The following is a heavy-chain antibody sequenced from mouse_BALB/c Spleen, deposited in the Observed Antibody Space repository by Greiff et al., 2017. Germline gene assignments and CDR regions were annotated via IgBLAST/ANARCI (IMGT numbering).Heavy chain of an antibody. V-gene: IGHV2-9-2*01. D-gene: IGHD1-1*02. Sequence: QVQLKESGPGLVAPSQSLSITCTVSGFSLTSYDISWIRQPPGKGLEWLGVIWTGGGTNYNSAFMSRLSISKDNSKSQVFLKMNSLQTDDTAIYYCVRDLTYYDYWYFDVWGAGTTVTVSS. CDR3: VRDLTYYDYWYFDV. CDR2: IWTGGGT. J-gene: IGHJ1*01. CDR1: GFSLTSYD.